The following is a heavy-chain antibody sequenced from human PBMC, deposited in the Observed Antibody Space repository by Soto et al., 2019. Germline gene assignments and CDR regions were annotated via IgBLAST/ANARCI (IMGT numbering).Heavy chain of an antibody. CDR1: GFTFSSYA. CDR3: AKENTPDDGDDVDY. CDR2: ISGSGTST. V-gene: IGHV3-23*01. D-gene: IGHD4-17*01. Sequence: EVQLLESGGGLVQPGGSLRLSCAASGFTFSSYAMSWVRQAPGKGLQWISSISGSGTSTYYADSVKGRFTISRDNSKNTMYLQMNSLRAEDTALYFCAKENTPDDGDDVDYWGQGPLVTVSS. J-gene: IGHJ4*02.